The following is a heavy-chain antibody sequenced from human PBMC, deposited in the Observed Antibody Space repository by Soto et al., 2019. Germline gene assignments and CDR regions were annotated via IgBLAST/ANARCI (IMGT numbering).Heavy chain of an antibody. CDR2: ISSSSSYI. CDR3: ARERNPLRGWFEP. CDR1: GFTFSSYS. V-gene: IGHV3-21*01. J-gene: IGHJ5*02. D-gene: IGHD4-17*01. Sequence: GGSLRLSCAASGFTFSSYSMNWVRQSPGKGLEWVSSISSSSSYIYYADSVKGRFTISRDNAKNSVYLQMNSLRAEDTAVYYCARERNPLRGWFEPWGQGTMVTVSS.